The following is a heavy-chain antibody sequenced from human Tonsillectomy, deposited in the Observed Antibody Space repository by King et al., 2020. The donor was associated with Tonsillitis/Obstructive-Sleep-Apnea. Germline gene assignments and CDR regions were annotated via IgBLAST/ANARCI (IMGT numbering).Heavy chain of an antibody. J-gene: IGHJ2*01. CDR3: ARGGGGGSGLTSYWYFDL. CDR1: GFSLSTSGVG. V-gene: IGHV2-5*02. CDR2: IYWDDDK. D-gene: IGHD3-16*01. Sequence: ITLKESGPTLVKPTQTLTLTCTFSGFSLSTSGVGVGWIRQPPGKALEWLALIYWDDDKRYSPSLKSRLTITKDTSKNQVVLTMTNMDPVDTATYYCARGGGGGSGLTSYWYFDLWGRGTLVTVSS.